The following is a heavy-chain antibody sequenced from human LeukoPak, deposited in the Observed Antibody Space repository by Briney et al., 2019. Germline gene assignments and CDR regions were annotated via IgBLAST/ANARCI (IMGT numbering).Heavy chain of an antibody. D-gene: IGHD6-19*01. Sequence: SETLSLTCTVSGGSISSYYWSWIRQPPGKGLEWIGYIYYSGSTNYNPSLKSRVTISVDTSKNQFSLKLSSVTAADTAVYYCAREVRPSSGWYNWLDPWGQGTLVTVSS. V-gene: IGHV4-59*01. CDR2: IYYSGST. CDR1: GGSISSYY. J-gene: IGHJ5*02. CDR3: AREVRPSSGWYNWLDP.